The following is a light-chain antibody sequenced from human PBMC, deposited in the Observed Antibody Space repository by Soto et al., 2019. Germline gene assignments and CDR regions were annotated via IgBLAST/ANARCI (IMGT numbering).Light chain of an antibody. V-gene: IGKV1-5*01. CDR1: QGISSY. Sequence: DIQLTQSPSTLSASVGDRVTITCRATQGISSYLAWYQQKPGKAPKLLIHHASTLESGVPSRFSGSGSGTEFTLTISSMQPDDFATYYCQQYNSYSFGQGTKVDIK. J-gene: IGKJ1*01. CDR2: HAS. CDR3: QQYNSYS.